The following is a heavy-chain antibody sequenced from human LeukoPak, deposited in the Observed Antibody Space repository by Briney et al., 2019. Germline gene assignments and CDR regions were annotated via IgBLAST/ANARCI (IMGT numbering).Heavy chain of an antibody. CDR3: VVGGSPGY. CDR2: ISTDGYTT. D-gene: IGHD2-15*01. Sequence: GGSLRLSCAASGLASSAYKMHWVRQAPRKGLVWVSRISTDGYTTDYADFVQGRFTASRDNTKNTWSLEMNSLRAEDTAVYYCVVGGSPGYWGQGTLVTVSS. V-gene: IGHV3-74*01. J-gene: IGHJ4*02. CDR1: GLASSAYK.